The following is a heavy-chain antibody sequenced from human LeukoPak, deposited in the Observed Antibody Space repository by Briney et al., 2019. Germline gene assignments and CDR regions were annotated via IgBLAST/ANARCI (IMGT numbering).Heavy chain of an antibody. D-gene: IGHD1-26*01. CDR1: GGSISSSSYY. CDR2: IVGSGVTT. CDR3: AREEIYSGSPYNWFDP. Sequence: PSETLSLTCTVSGGSISSSSYYWGWIRQPPGKGLEWVSGIVGSGVTTYYADSVKGRFTISRDNSKNTLYLQMNSLRAEDTAVYYCAREEIYSGSPYNWFDPWGQGTLVTVSS. V-gene: IGHV3-66*01. J-gene: IGHJ5*02.